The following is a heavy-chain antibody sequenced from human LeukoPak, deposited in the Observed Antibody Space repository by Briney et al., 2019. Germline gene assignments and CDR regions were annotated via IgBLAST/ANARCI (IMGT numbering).Heavy chain of an antibody. CDR2: IYYSGST. V-gene: IGHV4-59*01. CDR3: ARYCDGDCNSSAFDL. CDR1: GGSINNYY. D-gene: IGHD2-21*02. Sequence: PSETLSLTCTVSGGSINNYYWNWIRQPPGKGLEWIGYIYYSGSTNYNPSLRGRVTMSVDTSKNQFSLKLTSVTAADTAVYYCARYCDGDCNSSAFDLWGQGTMVTVSS. J-gene: IGHJ3*01.